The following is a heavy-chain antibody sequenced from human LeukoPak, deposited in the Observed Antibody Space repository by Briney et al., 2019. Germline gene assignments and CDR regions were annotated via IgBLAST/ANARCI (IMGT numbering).Heavy chain of an antibody. CDR1: AGSISSYY. D-gene: IGHD3-22*01. CDR3: ARLRRYYDSSGYYSPHYYFDY. CDR2: IYYSGST. Sequence: SETLPLTCTVSAGSISSYYWSWIRQPPGKRLEWIGYIYYSGSTNYNPSLKSRVTISVDTSKNQFSLKLSSVTAADTAVYYCARLRRYYDSSGYYSPHYYFDYWGQGTLVTVSS. V-gene: IGHV4-59*01. J-gene: IGHJ4*02.